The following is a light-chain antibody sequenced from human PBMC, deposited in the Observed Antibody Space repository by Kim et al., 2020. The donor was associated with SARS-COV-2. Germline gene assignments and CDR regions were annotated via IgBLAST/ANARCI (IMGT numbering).Light chain of an antibody. CDR3: QAWDSSTKV. J-gene: IGLJ1*01. V-gene: IGLV3-1*01. CDR2: QDS. Sequence: ELTQPPSVSVSPGQTASITCSGDKLGDKYACWYQQKPGQSPVLVIYQDSKRPSGIPERFSGSNSGNTTTLTISGTQAMDEADYYCQAWDSSTKVFGTG. CDR1: KLGDKY.